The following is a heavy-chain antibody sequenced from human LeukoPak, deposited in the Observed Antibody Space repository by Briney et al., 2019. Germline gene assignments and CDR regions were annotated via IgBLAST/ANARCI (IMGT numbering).Heavy chain of an antibody. CDR3: ARDEAVATRGSFDY. CDR1: GFTVSSNY. J-gene: IGHJ4*02. CDR2: IYSGGST. D-gene: IGHD6-19*01. Sequence: GGSLRLSCAASGFTVSSNYMSWVRQAPGKGLEWVSVIYSGGSTYYADSGKGRFTISRGNSKNTLYLQMNSLRAEDTAVYYCARDEAVATRGSFDYWGQGTLVTVSS. V-gene: IGHV3-66*02.